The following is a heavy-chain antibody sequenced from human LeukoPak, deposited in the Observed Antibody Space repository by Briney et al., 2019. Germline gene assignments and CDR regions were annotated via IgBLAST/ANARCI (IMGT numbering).Heavy chain of an antibody. V-gene: IGHV1-2*02. CDR1: GYRFNDYY. CDR2: INPNSGAA. D-gene: IGHD1-1*01. J-gene: IGHJ5*02. CDR3: AKDGGRCDPVNCHPRVLET. Sequence: GASVKVSCKASGYRFNDYYIHWVRQAPGQGLEWLGWINPNSGAANDAQTFQGRVTMTRDASIRTAYLELSGLRSDDTAVYYCAKDGGRCDPVNCHPRVLETWGQGTLVTVSS.